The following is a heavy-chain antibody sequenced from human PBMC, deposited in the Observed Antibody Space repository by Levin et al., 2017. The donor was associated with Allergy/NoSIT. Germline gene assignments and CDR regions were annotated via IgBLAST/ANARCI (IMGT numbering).Heavy chain of an antibody. Sequence: SQTLSLTCTVPGGSISSYYWSWIRQPAGKGLEWIGRIYTSGSTNYNPSLKSRVTMSVDTSKNQFSLRLSSVTAADTAVYYCARTNSFGYSYVISSYGMDVWGQGTTVTVSS. V-gene: IGHV4-4*07. CDR1: GGSISSYY. D-gene: IGHD5-18*01. CDR2: IYTSGST. J-gene: IGHJ6*02. CDR3: ARTNSFGYSYVISSYGMDV.